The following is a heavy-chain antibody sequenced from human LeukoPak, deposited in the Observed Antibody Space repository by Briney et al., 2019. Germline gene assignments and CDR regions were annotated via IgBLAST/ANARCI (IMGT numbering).Heavy chain of an antibody. V-gene: IGHV3-23*01. CDR2: ISGSGGTT. CDR1: GFTFGSYA. CDR3: AKDTIVVMIAPTRGFDY. Sequence: PGGSLRLSCAASGFTFGSYAMSWVRQAPGKGLEWVAGISGSGGTTIYSDMVKGRFIISRDNSESTLYLQMNSLRAEGTAIYYCAKDTIVVMIAPTRGFDYWGQGVLVTVSS. D-gene: IGHD2-15*01. J-gene: IGHJ4*02.